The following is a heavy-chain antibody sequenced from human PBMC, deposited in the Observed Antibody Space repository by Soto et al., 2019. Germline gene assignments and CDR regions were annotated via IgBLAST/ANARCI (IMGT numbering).Heavy chain of an antibody. V-gene: IGHV1-8*01. CDR1: GYTFTSYD. CDR2: MNPNSGNT. Sequence: GGPVKVSCKASGYTFTSYDINWVRQATGQGLEWMGWMNPNSGNTGYAQKFQGRVTMTRNTSISTAYMELSSLRSEDTVVYYRAREGVRTHYDFWSRYPHWFDPWGQGTLVPVSS. J-gene: IGHJ5*02. CDR3: AREGVRTHYDFWSRYPHWFDP. D-gene: IGHD3-3*01.